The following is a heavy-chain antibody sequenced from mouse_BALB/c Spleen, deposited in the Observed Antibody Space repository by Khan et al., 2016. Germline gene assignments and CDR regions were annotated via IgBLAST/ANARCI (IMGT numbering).Heavy chain of an antibody. J-gene: IGHJ3*01. CDR3: ARYCNYWCFFVC. V-gene: IGHV11-2*01. D-gene: IGHD2-1*01. CDR2: INYDGSAI. CDR1: GFTISSFW. Sequence: EVQLQETGGGLVQPGGSLGLSCAGSGFTISSFWMSWVRQTPGKALEWIVAINYDGSAINYEPSIKDRFTIFRDTDKSTFVLQLNNVLSEDTAIYYCARYCNYWCFFVCGGEGTVITVS.